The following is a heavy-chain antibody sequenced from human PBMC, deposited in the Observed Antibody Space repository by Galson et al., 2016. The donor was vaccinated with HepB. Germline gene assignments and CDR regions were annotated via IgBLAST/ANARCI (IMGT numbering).Heavy chain of an antibody. CDR1: GFSFSNYD. Sequence: SLRLSCAASGFSFSNYDMSWVRQAPGKGLEWVSGINTRGDKTNYADSVKGRFTISRDNSKNTLYLEMNRLRAEDTAVYYCARDHGGGTYHFDYWGPGTLVTASS. J-gene: IGHJ4*02. CDR3: ARDHGGGTYHFDY. CDR2: INTRGDKT. D-gene: IGHD2-21*01. V-gene: IGHV3-23*01.